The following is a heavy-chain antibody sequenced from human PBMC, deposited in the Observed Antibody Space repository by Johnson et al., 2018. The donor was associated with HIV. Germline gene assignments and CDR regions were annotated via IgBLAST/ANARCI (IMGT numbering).Heavy chain of an antibody. Sequence: VQLVESGGGVVRPGGSLRLSCAGSGFIFDDYDMTWVRQAPGKGLEWVSGINWNGGRTGYADSVKGRFTISRDNSKNTLYLQMNSLRVEDTAVYYCAREESSSSRDGFDIWGQGTMVTVSS. CDR2: INWNGGRT. CDR3: AREESSSSRDGFDI. D-gene: IGHD6-6*01. CDR1: GFIFDDYD. J-gene: IGHJ3*02. V-gene: IGHV3-20*04.